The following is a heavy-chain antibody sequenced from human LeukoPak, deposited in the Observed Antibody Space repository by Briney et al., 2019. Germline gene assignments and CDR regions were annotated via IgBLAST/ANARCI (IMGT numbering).Heavy chain of an antibody. J-gene: IGHJ4*02. D-gene: IGHD4-11*01. CDR1: GYTFTGYY. CDR3: ARSDYSHKNDY. V-gene: IGHV1-2*06. CDR2: INPSSGGT. Sequence: ASVKVSCKASGYTFTGYYMHWARQAPGQGLEWMGRINPSSGGTNYAQKFQGRVTMTRDTSISTAYMELSRLRSDDTAVYYCARSDYSHKNDYWGQGTLVTVSS.